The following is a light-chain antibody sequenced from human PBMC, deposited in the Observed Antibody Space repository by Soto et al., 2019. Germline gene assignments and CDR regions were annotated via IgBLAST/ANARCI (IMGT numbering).Light chain of an antibody. CDR2: DAS. CDR1: QNINNY. Sequence: DIQMTQSPSSLAASVGDRGTITCQASQNINNYLNWYQQKPGRAPKLLIYDASNLEAGVPSSFSGSGSGTDFTFTISRLQPEDIATYYCQQYENLPTFGQGTRLEI. J-gene: IGKJ5*01. CDR3: QQYENLPT. V-gene: IGKV1-33*01.